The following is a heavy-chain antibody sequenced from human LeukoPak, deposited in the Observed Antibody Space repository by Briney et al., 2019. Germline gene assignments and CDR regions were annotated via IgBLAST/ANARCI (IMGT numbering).Heavy chain of an antibody. Sequence: PGGSLRLSCAASGFTFSSYAMSWVRQAPGKGLEWVSAISGSGGSTYYADSVKGRFTISRDNAKNSLYLQMNSLRAEDTAVYYCARVGYYDILTGYYKDYFDYWGQGTLVTVSS. D-gene: IGHD3-9*01. V-gene: IGHV3-23*01. CDR2: ISGSGGST. CDR1: GFTFSSYA. CDR3: ARVGYYDILTGYYKDYFDY. J-gene: IGHJ4*02.